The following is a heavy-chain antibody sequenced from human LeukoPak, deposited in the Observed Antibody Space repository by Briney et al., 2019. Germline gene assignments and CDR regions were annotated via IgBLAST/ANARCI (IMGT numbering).Heavy chain of an antibody. Sequence: GASVKVSCKASGYTFTSYGISWVRQAPGQGLEWMGWISAYNGNTNYAQKLQGRVTMTTDTSTSTVYMELRSLRSDDTAVYYCARCGRSGWYGDYYYMDVWGKGTTVTVSS. J-gene: IGHJ6*03. CDR3: ARCGRSGWYGDYYYMDV. V-gene: IGHV1-18*01. D-gene: IGHD6-19*01. CDR2: ISAYNGNT. CDR1: GYTFTSYG.